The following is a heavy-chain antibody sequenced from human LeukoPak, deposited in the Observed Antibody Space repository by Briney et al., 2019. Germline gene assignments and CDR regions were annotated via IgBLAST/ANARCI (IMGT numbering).Heavy chain of an antibody. Sequence: SETLSLTCTVSGGSISSGGYYWSWIRQHPGKGLEWIGYIYYSGSTYYNPSLKSRVTISVDTSKNRFSLKLSSVTAADTAVYYCARDRNNYFDYWGQGTLVTVSP. D-gene: IGHD1-14*01. CDR2: IYYSGST. CDR3: ARDRNNYFDY. J-gene: IGHJ4*02. CDR1: GGSISSGGYY. V-gene: IGHV4-31*03.